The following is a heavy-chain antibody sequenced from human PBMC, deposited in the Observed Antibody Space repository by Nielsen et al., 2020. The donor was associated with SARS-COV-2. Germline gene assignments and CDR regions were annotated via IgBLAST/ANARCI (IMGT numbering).Heavy chain of an antibody. J-gene: IGHJ4*02. V-gene: IGHV1-8*01. CDR1: GYTFTSYD. D-gene: IGHD3-10*01. CDR3: ARPGKYYYGSGSSQFDY. CDR2: MNPNSGNT. Sequence: ASVTVSCKASGYTFTSYDMNWVRQATGQGLEWMGWMNPNSGNTGYAQKFQGRVTMTRNTSISTAYMELSSLRSEDTAVYYCARPGKYYYGSGSSQFDYWGQGTLVTVSS.